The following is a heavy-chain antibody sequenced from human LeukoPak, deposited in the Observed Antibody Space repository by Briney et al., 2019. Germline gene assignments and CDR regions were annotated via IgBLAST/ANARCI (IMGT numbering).Heavy chain of an antibody. CDR2: IYYSGST. CDR1: GGSISSSSYY. Sequence: KSSETLSLTCSVSGGSISSSSYYWGWIRQPPGRGLEWIGSIYYSGSTYYNPSLKSRVTISVDTSKNQFSLKLSSVTASVTAVYYCASPVQLLWFGELYNYHAFDIWGQGTMVTFSS. D-gene: IGHD3-10*01. J-gene: IGHJ3*02. V-gene: IGHV4-39*01. CDR3: ASPVQLLWFGELYNYHAFDI.